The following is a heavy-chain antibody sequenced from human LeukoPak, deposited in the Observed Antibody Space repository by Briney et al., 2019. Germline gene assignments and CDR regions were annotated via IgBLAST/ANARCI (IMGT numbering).Heavy chain of an antibody. Sequence: SKTLSLTCTVSGGSISSYYWSWIRQPPGKGLEWIGYIYYSGSTNYNPSLKSRVTMSVDTWKNQFSLSLSSVTAADTAVYYCASIAAADYFDYWGQGTLVTVSS. J-gene: IGHJ4*02. V-gene: IGHV4-59*01. D-gene: IGHD6-13*01. CDR2: IYYSGST. CDR3: ASIAAADYFDY. CDR1: GGSISSYY.